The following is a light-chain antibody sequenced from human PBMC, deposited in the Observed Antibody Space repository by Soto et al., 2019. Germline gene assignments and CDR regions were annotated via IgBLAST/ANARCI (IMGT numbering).Light chain of an antibody. J-gene: IGLJ3*02. Sequence: QSVLTQPPSVSGAPGQRVTISCTGSSSNIGAGYDVHWYQQLPGTAPKLLIYGNSNRPSGVPDRFSGSKSGTSASLAITGLHAEDEADYYCQPYDSSLSGPGVFGEGTKLTVL. V-gene: IGLV1-40*01. CDR3: QPYDSSLSGPGV. CDR1: SSNIGAGYD. CDR2: GNS.